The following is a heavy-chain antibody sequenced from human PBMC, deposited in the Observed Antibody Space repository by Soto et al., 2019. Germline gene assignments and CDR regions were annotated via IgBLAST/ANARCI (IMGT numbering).Heavy chain of an antibody. J-gene: IGHJ4*02. V-gene: IGHV4-31*03. Sequence: QVPLQESGPGLVKPSQTLSLTCTVSGGSISSEGYYWSWFRQLPGKDLGWIGDTYYSGTTYPNPPLRSRLTISGGASKNQFSLKLSSVTAADTALYYCARGRGYSYGPYYFDYWGQGTLVTVSS. CDR2: TYYSGTT. CDR1: GGSISSEGYY. CDR3: ARGRGYSYGPYYFDY. D-gene: IGHD5-18*01.